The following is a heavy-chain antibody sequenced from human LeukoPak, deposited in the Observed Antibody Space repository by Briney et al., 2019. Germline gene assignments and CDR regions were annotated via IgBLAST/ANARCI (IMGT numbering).Heavy chain of an antibody. J-gene: IGHJ4*02. CDR2: IKSKTDGGTT. Sequence: PGGSLRLSCAASGFTFSNAWMSWVRQAPGKGLEWVGRIKSKTDGGTTDYAAPVKGRFTISRDDSKNTLYLQMNSLKTEDTAVYYCTTDSSYYGILTGSLEHRTFDYWGQGTLVTVSS. CDR1: GFTFSNAW. D-gene: IGHD3-9*01. V-gene: IGHV3-15*01. CDR3: TTDSSYYGILTGSLEHRTFDY.